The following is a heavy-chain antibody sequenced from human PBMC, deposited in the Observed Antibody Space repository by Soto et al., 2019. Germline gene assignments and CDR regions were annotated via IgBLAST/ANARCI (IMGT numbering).Heavy chain of an antibody. D-gene: IGHD3-16*01. Sequence: QVQLQESVPGLVKPAQTLSLTCTVSGVSIRSGGYFWSWIGQHPGKGLEWIVYMYYSWSSYFNPSLQCRVAISLDTSEHQFSLELRSVTAADTAGYSWAKGGHACCSESYGGSESWGQRSVVTVAS. CDR2: MYYSWSS. J-gene: IGHJ5*01. CDR1: GVSIRSGGYF. V-gene: IGHV4-31*03. CDR3: AKGGHACCSESYGGSES.